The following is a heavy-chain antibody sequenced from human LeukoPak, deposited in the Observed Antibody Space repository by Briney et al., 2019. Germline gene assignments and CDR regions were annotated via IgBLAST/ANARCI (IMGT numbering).Heavy chain of an antibody. Sequence: PSETLFLTCTVSGGPLNNYYWSWIRQPPGKGLEWVGYISYSGSTNYSPSLESRVTISIDTSKKQFSLNLRSVTAADTAVYYCARDLFAQTTGTLLLWGQGSLVTVSS. J-gene: IGHJ4*02. CDR1: GGPLNNYY. CDR2: ISYSGST. CDR3: ARDLFAQTTGTLLL. D-gene: IGHD1-1*01. V-gene: IGHV4-59*01.